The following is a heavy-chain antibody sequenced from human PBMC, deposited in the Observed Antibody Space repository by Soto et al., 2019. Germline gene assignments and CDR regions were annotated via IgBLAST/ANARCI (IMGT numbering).Heavy chain of an antibody. Sequence: QVQLVQSGAEVKKPGASVKVSCKASGYTFTSYDINWVRQATGQGLEWMGWMNPNSGNTGYAQKFQGRVTMTRNTSMSTAYMELSSLRSEDTAVYYCARGPLAVTTSWFDPWGQGTLVTVSS. J-gene: IGHJ5*02. CDR1: GYTFTSYD. V-gene: IGHV1-8*01. CDR2: MNPNSGNT. CDR3: ARGPLAVTTSWFDP. D-gene: IGHD4-4*01.